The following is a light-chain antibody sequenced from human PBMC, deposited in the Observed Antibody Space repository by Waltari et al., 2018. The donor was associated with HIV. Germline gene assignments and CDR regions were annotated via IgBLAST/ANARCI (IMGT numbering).Light chain of an antibody. Sequence: QSVLTQPPSASGTPGQRVTISCSGRRSNIGSRPVNWYQQLAGSAPTLLISRSDLRPAGVPDRCSCSKSATSASLAIIGLQSEDEATYYCASWDDSLNGVIFGGGTELTVL. V-gene: IGLV1-44*01. J-gene: IGLJ2*01. CDR1: RSNIGSRP. CDR2: RSD. CDR3: ASWDDSLNGVI.